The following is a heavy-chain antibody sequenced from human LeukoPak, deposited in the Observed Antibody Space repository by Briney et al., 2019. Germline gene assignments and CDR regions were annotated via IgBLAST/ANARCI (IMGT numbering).Heavy chain of an antibody. CDR3: AKDIVLLSASIGGTPDY. CDR2: IQYDGTKK. J-gene: IGHJ4*02. D-gene: IGHD2-2*02. Sequence: GGSLRLSCAASGFTFSSYGMHWVRQAPGKGLEWVAFIQYDGTKKYYADSLKGRFTISRDNSKNTLYVRMNSLRAEDTAVYYCAKDIVLLSASIGGTPDYWGQGTLVTVSS. CDR1: GFTFSSYG. V-gene: IGHV3-30*02.